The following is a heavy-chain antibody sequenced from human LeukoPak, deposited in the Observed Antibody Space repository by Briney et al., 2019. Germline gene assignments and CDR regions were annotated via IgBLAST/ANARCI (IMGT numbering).Heavy chain of an antibody. D-gene: IGHD6-19*01. V-gene: IGHV3-7*03. CDR3: AGGSGWLIAY. J-gene: IGHJ4*02. CDR1: GFTFSSKS. Sequence: GGSLRLSGAASGFTFSSKSVNWVGQAPGKGLEWVANIRQDGSEKNYVDSVKGRFTISRDNAKNSLFLQMDSLRAEDTAVYYCAGGSGWLIAYWGQGTLVTVSS. CDR2: IRQDGSEK.